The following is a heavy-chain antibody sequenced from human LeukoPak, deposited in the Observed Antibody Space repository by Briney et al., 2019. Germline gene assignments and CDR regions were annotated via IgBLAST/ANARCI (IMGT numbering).Heavy chain of an antibody. CDR2: IYYSGST. CDR1: GGSISSYY. D-gene: IGHD3-16*01. V-gene: IGHV4-59*01. Sequence: PSETLSLTCTVSGGSISSYYWSWIRQPPGKGLEWIGYIYYSGSTNYNPSLKSRVIISVDTSKNQFSLKLSSVTAADTAVYYCARDRLGSYYYMDVWGKGTTVTVSS. J-gene: IGHJ6*03. CDR3: ARDRLGSYYYMDV.